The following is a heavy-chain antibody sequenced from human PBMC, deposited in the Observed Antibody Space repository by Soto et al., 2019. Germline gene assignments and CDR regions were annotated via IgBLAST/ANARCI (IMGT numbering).Heavy chain of an antibody. V-gene: IGHV3-23*01. CDR2: ISGSGGRT. CDR1: GFPFSSYA. D-gene: IGHD3-16*01. J-gene: IGHJ3*02. Sequence: GGSLRLSCVASGFPFSSYAMSWVRQTPGKGLEWVSGISGSGGRTYYADSVKGWFTISRDNSNNTLSLQMHILRVEDTAVYFYAKGGYYSLFDIWGQGTMVTVSS. CDR3: AKGGYYSLFDI.